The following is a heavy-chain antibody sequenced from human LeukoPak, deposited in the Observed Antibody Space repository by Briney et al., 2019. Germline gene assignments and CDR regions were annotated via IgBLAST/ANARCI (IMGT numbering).Heavy chain of an antibody. J-gene: IGHJ4*02. V-gene: IGHV1-69*06. Sequence: SVKVSCKASGGTFISYAISWVRQAPGQGLEWMGGIIPIFGTANYAQKFQGRVTITPDKSTSTAYMELSSLRSEDTAVYYCARVLYCGGDCYYFDYWGQGTLVTVSS. D-gene: IGHD2-21*02. CDR2: IIPIFGTA. CDR3: ARVLYCGGDCYYFDY. CDR1: GGTFISYA.